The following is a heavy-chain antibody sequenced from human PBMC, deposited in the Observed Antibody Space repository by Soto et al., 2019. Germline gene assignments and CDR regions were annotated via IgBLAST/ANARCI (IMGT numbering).Heavy chain of an antibody. V-gene: IGHV1-24*01. CDR3: ATLGSGSYYSNYYYYMDV. D-gene: IGHD3-10*01. CDR1: GYTLTELS. CDR2: FDPEDGET. Sequence: ASVKVSCKVSGYTLTELSMHWVRQAPGKGLEWMGGFDPEDGETIYAQKFQGRVTMTEDPSTDTAYMELSSLRSEDTAVYYCATLGSGSYYSNYYYYMDVWGKGTTVTVSS. J-gene: IGHJ6*03.